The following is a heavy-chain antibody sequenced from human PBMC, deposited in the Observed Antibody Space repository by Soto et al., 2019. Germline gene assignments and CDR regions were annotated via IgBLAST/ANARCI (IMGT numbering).Heavy chain of an antibody. D-gene: IGHD2-21*01. CDR3: VGGYSGSPR. CDR2: ISPDGSTT. V-gene: IGHV3-74*01. J-gene: IGHJ4*02. Sequence: EVQLVESGGDLVQPGGSLRLSCAASGFTFSSSWMYWVRQAPGKGLVSVSRISPDGSTTTYADSVKGRFTISRDNAKNTLVLQVNGLRGDDTAVNYCVGGYSGSPRWGQGTLVTVYS. CDR1: GFTFSSSW.